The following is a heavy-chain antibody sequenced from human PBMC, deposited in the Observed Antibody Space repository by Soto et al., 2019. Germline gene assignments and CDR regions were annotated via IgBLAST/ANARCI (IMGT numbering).Heavy chain of an antibody. V-gene: IGHV3-74*01. D-gene: IGHD3-3*01. J-gene: IGHJ6*02. CDR1: GLTFSSNW. Sequence: GGSLRLSCAASGLTFSSNWMHWVRQAPGKGLVWVSRINNDGSSTSYADSVKGRLTISRDNAKNTLYLQVNSLRDEDTAVYYCAKDSQDFWSGYYSYYYYGMDVWGQGTTVTVSS. CDR2: INNDGSST. CDR3: AKDSQDFWSGYYSYYYYGMDV.